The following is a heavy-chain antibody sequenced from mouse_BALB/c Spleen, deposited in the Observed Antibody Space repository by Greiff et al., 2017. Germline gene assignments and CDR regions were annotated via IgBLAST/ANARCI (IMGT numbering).Heavy chain of an antibody. CDR2: ISSGSSTI. J-gene: IGHJ4*01. Sequence: EVMLVESGGGLVQPGGSRKLSCAASGFTFSSFGMHWVRQAPEKGLEWVAYISSGSSTIYYADTVKGRFTISRDNPKNTLFLQMTSLRSEDTAMYYCARSINYAMDYWGQGTSVTVSS. CDR3: ARSINYAMDY. V-gene: IGHV5-17*02. CDR1: GFTFSSFG.